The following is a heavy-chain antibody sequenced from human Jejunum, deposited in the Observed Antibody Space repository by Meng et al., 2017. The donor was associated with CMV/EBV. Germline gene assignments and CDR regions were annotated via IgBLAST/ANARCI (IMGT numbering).Heavy chain of an antibody. J-gene: IGHJ4*02. V-gene: IGHV3-23*01. CDR1: GFTFRHSA. CDR3: TKGVSGPLYYFDH. Sequence: ASGFTFRHSAMRWVRQALGKGLEWVSSISGSGGDKFYADSVRGRFTISRDNSKNTVYLQMNGLGAEDTAVYYCTKGVSGPLYYFDHWGQGMLVTVSS. D-gene: IGHD2-15*01. CDR2: ISGSGGDK.